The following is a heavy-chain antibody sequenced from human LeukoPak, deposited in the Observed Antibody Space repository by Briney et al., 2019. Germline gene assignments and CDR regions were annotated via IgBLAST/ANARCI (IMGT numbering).Heavy chain of an antibody. V-gene: IGHV3-30*04. Sequence: SCKASKYTFTSYYIHWVRQAPGKGLEWVAVISYDGSNKYYADPVKGRFTISRDNSKNTLYLQMNSLRAEDTAVYYCARDPYSSGWYSNWFDPWGQGTLVTVSS. CDR1: KYTFTSYY. J-gene: IGHJ5*02. D-gene: IGHD6-19*01. CDR3: ARDPYSSGWYSNWFDP. CDR2: ISYDGSNK.